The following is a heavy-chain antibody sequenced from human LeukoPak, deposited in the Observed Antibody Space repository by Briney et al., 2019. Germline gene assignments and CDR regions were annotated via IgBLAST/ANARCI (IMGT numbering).Heavy chain of an antibody. V-gene: IGHV3-48*03. D-gene: IGHD6-13*01. CDR2: ISSSGGSI. CDR3: ARSRSWMGDIDY. CDR1: GFTFSSYE. Sequence: PGGSLRLSCAASGFTFSSYEMNWVRQAPGKGLEWVSYISSSGGSIYYVDSVKGRFTISRDNAKDSLYLQMNILRAEDTAVYYCARSRSWMGDIDYWGQGTLVTVSS. J-gene: IGHJ4*02.